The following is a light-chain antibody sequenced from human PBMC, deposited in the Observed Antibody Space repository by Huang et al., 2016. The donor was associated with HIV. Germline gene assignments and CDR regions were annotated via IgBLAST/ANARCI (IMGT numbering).Light chain of an antibody. V-gene: IGKV3-15*01. CDR3: QQYNNWPPWT. CDR2: GAS. Sequence: EIEMTQSPATLSVSPGERATLSCRARQSVSSNLAWYQQKPGQAPRLLIYGASTRATGIPARFSGSGSGTEFTLTISSLQSEDFAVYYCQQYNNWPPWTFGQGTKVEIK. CDR1: QSVSSN. J-gene: IGKJ1*01.